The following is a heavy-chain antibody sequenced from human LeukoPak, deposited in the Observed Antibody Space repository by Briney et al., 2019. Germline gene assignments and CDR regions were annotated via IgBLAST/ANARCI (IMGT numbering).Heavy chain of an antibody. CDR3: ARSGIPIPLDY. CDR1: GFTLSIYA. D-gene: IGHD2-21*01. Sequence: GGSLRLSCATSGFTLSIYAMHWVRQAPGKALEWVATISHDGNRQYYADSVKGRFTVSRDNSKNTLYLQMNSLRAEDTAVYYCARSGIPIPLDYWGQGTLVTVSS. V-gene: IGHV3-30-3*01. CDR2: ISHDGNRQ. J-gene: IGHJ4*02.